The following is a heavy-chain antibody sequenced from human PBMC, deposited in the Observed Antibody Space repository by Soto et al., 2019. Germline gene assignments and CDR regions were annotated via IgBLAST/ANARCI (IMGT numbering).Heavy chain of an antibody. J-gene: IGHJ5*02. V-gene: IGHV3-21*01. D-gene: IGHD6-25*01. CDR1: GFNFRSHR. CDR3: VREPPILRPQADFDR. Sequence: EVQVVESGGRLVKAGGSLRLSCVASGFNFRSHRMNWVRQAPGKRLEWLSSSASASRSSFYEDSLRGRFTISRDNAKNSLYLQMNLLRAEATAVYYCVREPPILRPQADFDRWGHGTQVTVSS. CDR2: SASASRSS.